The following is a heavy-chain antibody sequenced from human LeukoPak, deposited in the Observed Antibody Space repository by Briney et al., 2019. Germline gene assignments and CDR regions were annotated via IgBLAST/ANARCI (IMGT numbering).Heavy chain of an antibody. J-gene: IGHJ4*02. CDR3: ARGHYYDSSGYPTPEFDY. D-gene: IGHD3-22*01. V-gene: IGHV1-8*01. Sequence: ASVKVSCKASGYTFTSYDINWVRQATGQGLEWMGWMNPNSGNTGYAQKFQGRVTMTRNTSISTAYMELSSLRSGDTAVYYCARGHYYDSSGYPTPEFDYWGQGTLVTVSS. CDR1: GYTFTSYD. CDR2: MNPNSGNT.